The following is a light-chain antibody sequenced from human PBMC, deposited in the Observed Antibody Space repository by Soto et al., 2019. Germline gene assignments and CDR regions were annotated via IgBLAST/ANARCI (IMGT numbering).Light chain of an antibody. J-gene: IGKJ1*01. V-gene: IGKV1-6*01. CDR1: GDXGSD. Sequence: ATQMTQSPSSLSASVGDRIXXTXRASGDXGSDLSWYQQKPGXXXTLQIYAAANLQSGLLSGFTRSKSGTQFTLTVSSLQPDDFATYYCQHHNSYSEAFGQATKVDIK. CDR2: AAA. CDR3: QHHNSYSEA.